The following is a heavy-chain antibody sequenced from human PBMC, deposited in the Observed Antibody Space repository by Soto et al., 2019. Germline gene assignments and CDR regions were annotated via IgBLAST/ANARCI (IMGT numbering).Heavy chain of an antibody. CDR1: GFTFNTYG. CDR3: AKVAERSMITFGGVIAD. Sequence: QVQLVESGGGVVQPGRTLRLSCAASGFTFNTYGMRWVRQAPGKGLEWVAVISFDEKIQYYADSVKGRFTISRDNSKNTMSLQMDSLRPEDTAVYYCAKVAERSMITFGGVIADWGQGTLVTVSS. D-gene: IGHD3-16*02. J-gene: IGHJ4*02. CDR2: ISFDEKIQ. V-gene: IGHV3-30*18.